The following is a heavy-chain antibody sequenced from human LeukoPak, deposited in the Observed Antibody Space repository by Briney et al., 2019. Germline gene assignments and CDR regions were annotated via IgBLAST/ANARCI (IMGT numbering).Heavy chain of an antibody. Sequence: ASVKVSCKVSGYTLTELSMHWVRQAPGKGLEWMGGFDPEDGETIYAQKFQGRVTMTEDTSTDTAYMELSSLRSEDTAVYYCATVQRLMDTAFDYWGQGTLSPSPQ. D-gene: IGHD5-18*01. CDR3: ATVQRLMDTAFDY. CDR1: GYTLTELS. V-gene: IGHV1-24*01. CDR2: FDPEDGET. J-gene: IGHJ4*02.